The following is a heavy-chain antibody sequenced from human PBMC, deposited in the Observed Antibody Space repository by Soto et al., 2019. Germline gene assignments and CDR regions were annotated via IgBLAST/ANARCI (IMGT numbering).Heavy chain of an antibody. V-gene: IGHV4-4*02. CDR1: GASINSPHW. CDR2: IYHSGST. Sequence: QVQLQESGPGLVKPSGTLSLNCTVSGASINSPHWWSWVRQSPGTGLEWIGEIYHSGSTNYKSSLKSRVTMSVDKSGNQFFLNLNSVTAADTAVYYCARVRMGRGADWYFDLWGRGTLVTVSS. D-gene: IGHD3-10*01. CDR3: ARVRMGRGADWYFDL. J-gene: IGHJ2*01.